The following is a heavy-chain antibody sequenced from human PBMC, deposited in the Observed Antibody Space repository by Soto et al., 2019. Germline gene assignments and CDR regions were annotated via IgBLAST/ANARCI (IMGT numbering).Heavy chain of an antibody. CDR3: AKDLIDYSNSYFDY. CDR1: GFSFSNYA. V-gene: IGHV3-23*01. D-gene: IGHD4-4*01. CDR2: ISSSGYT. J-gene: IGHJ4*02. Sequence: DVQLLESGGGLVQPGGSLRLSCATSGFSFSNYAMSWVRQAPGKGLEWVAGISSSGYTYYVDSLKGRFTISRDNAKNWLYLQMDSLRAEDTAVDDCAKDLIDYSNSYFDYWGQGTLVTVSS.